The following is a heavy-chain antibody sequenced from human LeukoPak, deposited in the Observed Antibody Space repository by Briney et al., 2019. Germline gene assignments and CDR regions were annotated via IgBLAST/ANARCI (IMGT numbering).Heavy chain of an antibody. CDR2: ISWNVGST. Sequence: GCLTLSCAVAGFTFSSYSMHWVRQAPGKGREYGSAISWNVGSTYYANSVKGRSTIARDNSKNTPYLPMGSLRGEDMAEYYCARGIAARSPYYGMDVWGQGTTVTVSS. V-gene: IGHV3-64*01. J-gene: IGHJ6*02. CDR3: ARGIAARSPYYGMDV. D-gene: IGHD6-6*01. CDR1: GFTFSSYS.